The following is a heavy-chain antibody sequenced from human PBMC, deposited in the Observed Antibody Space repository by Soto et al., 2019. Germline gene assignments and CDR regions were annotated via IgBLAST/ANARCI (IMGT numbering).Heavy chain of an antibody. D-gene: IGHD2-15*01. CDR1: GFTFSSYA. V-gene: IGHV3-13*05. Sequence: PGGSLRLSCAASGFTFSSYAMIWVRQVTGKSLEWVSAIGTAGDPYYPGSVKGRFTISRENAKNSLYLQMNGLRDGDTAVYYCARSRPAAAHYYFFAMDIWGQGTTVTVSS. CDR2: IGTAGDP. J-gene: IGHJ6*02. CDR3: ARSRPAAAHYYFFAMDI.